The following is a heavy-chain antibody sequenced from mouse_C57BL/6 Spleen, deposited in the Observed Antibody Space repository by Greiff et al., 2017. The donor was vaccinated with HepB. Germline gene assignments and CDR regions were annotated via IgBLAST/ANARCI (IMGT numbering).Heavy chain of an antibody. CDR3: AREDYYGSSSY. CDR2: IYPRSGNT. D-gene: IGHD1-1*01. J-gene: IGHJ2*01. CDR1: GYTFTSYG. Sequence: VKLVESGAELARPGASVKLSCKASGYTFTSYGISWVKQRTGQGLEWIGEIYPRSGNTYYNEKFKGKATLTADKSSSTAYMELRSLTSEDSAVYFCAREDYYGSSSYWGQGTTLTVSS. V-gene: IGHV1-81*01.